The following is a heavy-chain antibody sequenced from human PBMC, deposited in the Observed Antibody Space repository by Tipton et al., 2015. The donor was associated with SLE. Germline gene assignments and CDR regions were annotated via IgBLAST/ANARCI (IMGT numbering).Heavy chain of an antibody. D-gene: IGHD1-26*01. CDR1: GGSISSSSYY. V-gene: IGHV4-39*07. CDR2: IYYSGST. J-gene: IGHJ6*02. CDR3: AREGRGAGASYGMDV. Sequence: LRLSCTVSGGSISSSSYYWGWIRQPPGKGLEWIGSIYYSGSTYYNPSLKSRVTISVDTSKNQFSLKLSSVTAADTAVYYCAREGRGAGASYGMDVWGQGTTVTVSS.